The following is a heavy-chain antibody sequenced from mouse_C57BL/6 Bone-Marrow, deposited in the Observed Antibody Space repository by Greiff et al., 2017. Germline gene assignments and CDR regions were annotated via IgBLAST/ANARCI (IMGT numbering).Heavy chain of an antibody. CDR2: ISNGGGST. J-gene: IGHJ2*01. Sequence: DVQLVESGGGLVQPGGSLKLSCAASGFTFSDYYMYWVRQTPEKRLEWVAYISNGGGSTYYPDTVKGRFTISRDNAKNTLYLQMSRLKSEDTAMYYCARPYYYYGSSFDYWGQGTTLTVSS. D-gene: IGHD1-1*01. CDR3: ARPYYYYGSSFDY. CDR1: GFTFSDYY. V-gene: IGHV5-12*01.